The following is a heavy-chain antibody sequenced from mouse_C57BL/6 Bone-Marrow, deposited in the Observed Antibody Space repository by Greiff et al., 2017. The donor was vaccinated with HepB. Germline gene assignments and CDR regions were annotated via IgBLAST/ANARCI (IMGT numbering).Heavy chain of an antibody. D-gene: IGHD4-1*01. CDR2: IYPGDGDT. Sequence: QVHVKQSGPELVKPGASVKISCKASGYAFSSSWMNWVKQRPGKGLEWIGRIYPGDGDTNYNGKFKGKATLTADKSSSTAYMQLSSLTSEDSAVYFCARLGRGYAMDYWGQGTSVTVSS. CDR1: GYAFSSSW. V-gene: IGHV1-82*01. CDR3: ARLGRGYAMDY. J-gene: IGHJ4*01.